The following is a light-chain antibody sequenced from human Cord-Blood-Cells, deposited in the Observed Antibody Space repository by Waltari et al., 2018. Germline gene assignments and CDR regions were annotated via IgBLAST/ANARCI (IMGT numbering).Light chain of an antibody. Sequence: EIVLTTSPDTLSSSPGERATLACRASQSVSSSYLAWYQQKPGQAPRLLIYGASSRATGIPDRLSGSGSGTDFTLTISRLEPEDFAVYYCQQYGSSPWTCGQGTKVEIK. J-gene: IGKJ1*01. CDR1: QSVSSSY. CDR3: QQYGSSPWT. V-gene: IGKV3-20*01. CDR2: GAS.